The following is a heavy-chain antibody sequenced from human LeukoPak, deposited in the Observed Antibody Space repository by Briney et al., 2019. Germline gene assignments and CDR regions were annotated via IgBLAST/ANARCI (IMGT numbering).Heavy chain of an antibody. D-gene: IGHD1-14*01. J-gene: IGHJ4*02. V-gene: IGHV4-59*01. Sequence: PSETLSLTCTVSGGSISNYYWNWIRQPPGKGLEWIGYIHYSGYTNYNPSLKSRLTISVDTSKNQFSLKLSSVTAADTAVYYCARVRNLPYYFDYWGQGTLVTVSS. CDR3: ARVRNLPYYFDY. CDR1: GGSISNYY. CDR2: IHYSGYT.